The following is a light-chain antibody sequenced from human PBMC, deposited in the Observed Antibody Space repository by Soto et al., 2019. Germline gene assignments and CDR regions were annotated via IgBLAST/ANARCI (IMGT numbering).Light chain of an antibody. CDR1: QSVSNN. CDR3: QQYDNRPPVT. Sequence: EIVMTQSPVALSVSPGERVTLSCRASQSVSNNLAWYQQKSGQAPRLLIYGASTRVTGIPARFSGSGSGTEFTLTISSLQFEDFAIYYCQQYDNRPPVTFGQGTRLEIK. J-gene: IGKJ5*01. CDR2: GAS. V-gene: IGKV3-15*01.